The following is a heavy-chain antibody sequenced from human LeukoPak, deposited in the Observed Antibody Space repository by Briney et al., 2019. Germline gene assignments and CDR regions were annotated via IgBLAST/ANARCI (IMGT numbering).Heavy chain of an antibody. D-gene: IGHD6-19*01. CDR1: GGSISSGGYY. V-gene: IGHV4-31*03. CDR3: ARLGSGWQNSEGAFDI. CDR2: IYYSGST. J-gene: IGHJ3*02. Sequence: PSQTLSLTCTVSGGSISSGGYYWSWIRQHPGKGLEWVGYIYYSGSTYYNPSLKSRVTISVDTSKNQFSLKLSSVTAADTAVYYCARLGSGWQNSEGAFDIWGQGTMVTVSS.